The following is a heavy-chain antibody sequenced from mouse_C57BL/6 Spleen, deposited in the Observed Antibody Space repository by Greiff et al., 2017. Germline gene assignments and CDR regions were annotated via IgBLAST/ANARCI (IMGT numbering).Heavy chain of an antibody. CDR3: ARDYYGTSWFAY. CDR1: GFTFSDYG. CDR2: ISSGSSNS. V-gene: IGHV5-17*01. J-gene: IGHJ3*01. Sequence: DVKLVESGGGLVKPGGSLKLSCAASGFTFSDYGMHWVRQAPEKGLEWVAYISSGSSNSYYADTVKGRFTISRDNAKNTLFLQMTSLKSEDTAMDYCARDYYGTSWFAYWGQGTLVTVSA. D-gene: IGHD1-1*01.